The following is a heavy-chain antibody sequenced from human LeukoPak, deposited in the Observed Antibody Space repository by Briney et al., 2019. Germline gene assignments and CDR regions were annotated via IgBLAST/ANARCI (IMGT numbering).Heavy chain of an antibody. V-gene: IGHV3-23*01. CDR2: ISSSGGTT. CDR3: AREASHVSGMDV. CDR1: GFPFSSYA. Sequence: GGSLRLSCAASGFPFSSYAMGWVRQAPGKGLDWVSGISSSGGTTYYADSVKGRFTISRDNSKNTLSLQMNSLRAEDTAVCYCAREASHVSGMDVWGQGATVTVSS. J-gene: IGHJ6*02.